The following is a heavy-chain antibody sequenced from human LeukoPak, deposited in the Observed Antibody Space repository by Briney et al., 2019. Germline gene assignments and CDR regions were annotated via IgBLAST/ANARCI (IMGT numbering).Heavy chain of an antibody. J-gene: IGHJ3*02. CDR2: INTYNGYT. D-gene: IGHD3-16*02. Sequence: ASVKVSCKASGYTFTSYGISWVRQAPGQGLEWMGWINTYNGYTNHAQKLQGRVTMTTDTSTSTAYMELRSLRSDDTAVYYCARSPFFVLAATQYRAFDIWGQGTMVTVSS. CDR1: GYTFTSYG. V-gene: IGHV1-18*01. CDR3: ARSPFFVLAATQYRAFDI.